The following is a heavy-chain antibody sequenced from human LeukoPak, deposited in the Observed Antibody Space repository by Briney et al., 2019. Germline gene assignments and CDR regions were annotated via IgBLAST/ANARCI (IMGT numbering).Heavy chain of an antibody. CDR1: GGSISSYY. J-gene: IGHJ4*02. CDR3: ARGVEYSSSSGLGY. D-gene: IGHD6-6*01. Sequence: SEALSLTCTVSGGSISSYYWSWIRQPPGKGLEWIGYIYYSGSTNYNPSLKSRVTISVDTSKNQFSLKLSSVTAADTALYYCARGVEYSSSSGLGYWGQRTLVTVSS. V-gene: IGHV4-59*01. CDR2: IYYSGST.